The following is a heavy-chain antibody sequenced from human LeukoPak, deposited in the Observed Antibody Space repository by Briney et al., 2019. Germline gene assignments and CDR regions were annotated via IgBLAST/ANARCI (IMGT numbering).Heavy chain of an antibody. J-gene: IGHJ6*03. V-gene: IGHV4-59*01. CDR1: DDSITIYY. CDR3: ARGRVSSSTWHSTYYYYFYMDV. CDR2: IDHTGTT. Sequence: SETLSLTCSVSDDSITIYYWTWIRQPPGKGLEWIGYIDHTGTTNYNPSLNSRVTISRDTSKNHFSLQLSSVTAADTAVYFCARGRVSSSTWHSTYYYYFYMDVWGKGTTVTVSS. D-gene: IGHD4-11*01.